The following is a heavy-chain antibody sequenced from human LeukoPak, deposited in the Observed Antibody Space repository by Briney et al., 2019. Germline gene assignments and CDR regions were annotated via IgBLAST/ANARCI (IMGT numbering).Heavy chain of an antibody. D-gene: IGHD3-10*01. CDR3: ARVGVGEDGSGSPYDNY. V-gene: IGHV4-30-4*01. J-gene: IGHJ4*02. CDR2: IYYSGST. CDR1: GGSISSGDYS. Sequence: SQTLSLTCTVSGGSISSGDYSWSWIRQPPGKGLEWIGYIYYSGSTYYNPSLKSRVTISVDTSKNQFSLKLSSVTAADTAVYYCARVGVGEDGSGSPYDNYWGQGTLVTVSS.